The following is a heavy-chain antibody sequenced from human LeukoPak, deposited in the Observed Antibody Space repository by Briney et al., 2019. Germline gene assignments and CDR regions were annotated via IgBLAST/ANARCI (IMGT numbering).Heavy chain of an antibody. CDR2: IKSDGSTT. CDR1: GFTFSSYW. V-gene: IGHV3-74*01. D-gene: IGHD5-18*01. J-gene: IGHJ4*02. CDR3: ARVVDTHFDY. Sequence: PGGALRVSCAGSGFTFSSYWMHWVRQAPGKGLVWVSRIKSDGSTTTYADSVKGRFTISRDNAKNTLYLQMNSLRAEDTAVYYCARVVDTHFDYWGQGTLVTVSS.